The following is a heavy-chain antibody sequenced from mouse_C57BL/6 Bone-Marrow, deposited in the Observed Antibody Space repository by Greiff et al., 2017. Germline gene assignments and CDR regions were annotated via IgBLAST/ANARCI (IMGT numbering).Heavy chain of an antibody. J-gene: IGHJ4*01. CDR3: ARRRRRYAMDY. V-gene: IGHV3-6*01. CDR1: GYSITSGYY. Sequence: EVKLMESGPGLVKPSQSLTLTCSVTGYSITSGYYWNWIRQPPGNKLEWMGNIRYDGSNNYNPSLKKRISITRDTSKNQFFLKLNSLTTEDTATYYCARRRRRYAMDYWGQGTSVTVSS. D-gene: IGHD1-2*01. CDR2: IRYDGSN.